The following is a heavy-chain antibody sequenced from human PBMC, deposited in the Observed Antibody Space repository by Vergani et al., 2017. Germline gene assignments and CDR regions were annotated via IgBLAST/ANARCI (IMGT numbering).Heavy chain of an antibody. CDR1: GFTFDDYA. CDR3: AKDSGSPSWYFDL. CDR2: ISWDGGST. Sequence: EVQLVESGGVVVQPGGSLRFSCAASGFTFDDYAMHWVRQAPGKGLEWVSLISWDGGSTYYADSVKGRFTISRDNSKNSLYLQMNSLRAEDTALYYCAKDSGSPSWYFDLWGRGTLVTVSS. D-gene: IGHD1-26*01. J-gene: IGHJ2*01. V-gene: IGHV3-43D*04.